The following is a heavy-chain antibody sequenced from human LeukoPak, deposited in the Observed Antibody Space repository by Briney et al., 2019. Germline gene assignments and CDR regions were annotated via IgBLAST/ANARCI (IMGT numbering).Heavy chain of an antibody. D-gene: IGHD1/OR15-1a*01. CDR2: IYTSGST. CDR3: AKQESRRAFDY. J-gene: IGHJ4*02. Sequence: SETLSLTCTVSGGSISSYYWSWIQQPPGKGLEWIGYIYTSGSTNYNPSLKSRVTISVDTSKNQFPLKLSSVTAADTAVYYCAKQESRRAFDYWGQGTLVTVSS. V-gene: IGHV4-4*09. CDR1: GGSISSYY.